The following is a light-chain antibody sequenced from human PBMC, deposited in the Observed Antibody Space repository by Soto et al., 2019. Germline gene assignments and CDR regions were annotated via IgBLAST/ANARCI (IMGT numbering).Light chain of an antibody. Sequence: DVQMTQSPSSLSASVGDRVTITCRASQGIRNDLGWYQQKPGKPPKRLIYDASSLESGVPSRFSGSASGTEFTLTISSLQPDDFATYYCQQYNSYWTFGQGTKVDIK. CDR3: QQYNSYWT. V-gene: IGKV1-17*01. CDR2: DAS. J-gene: IGKJ1*01. CDR1: QGIRND.